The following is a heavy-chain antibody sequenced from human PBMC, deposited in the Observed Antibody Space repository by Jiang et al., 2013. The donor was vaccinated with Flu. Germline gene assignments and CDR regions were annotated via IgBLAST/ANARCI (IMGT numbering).Heavy chain of an antibody. J-gene: IGHJ4*02. CDR2: TYYRSKWYN. V-gene: IGHV6-1*01. CDR3: ARVSGYYIDY. Sequence: SQTLSLTCAISGDSVSTKTVSWHWIRQSPSRGLEWLGKTYYRSKWYNDYAVSVKTRITINPDTSRNQFSLQLNSVTPEDTAVYYCARVSGYYIDYWGQGTLVTVSS. D-gene: IGHD6-19*01. CDR1: GDSVSTKTVS.